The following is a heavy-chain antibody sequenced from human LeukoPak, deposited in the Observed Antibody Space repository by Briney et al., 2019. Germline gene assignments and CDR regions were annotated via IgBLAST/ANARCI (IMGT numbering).Heavy chain of an antibody. Sequence: GASVKLSCKASGGTFSSYAISWVRLRPGQGLEWMGGIIPITGTANYAQKFQGRVTITTDESTSTAYMELSSLRSEDTAVYYCAANRLEWLLGYYYYMDVWGKGTTVTVSS. J-gene: IGHJ6*03. CDR1: GGTFSSYA. CDR2: IIPITGTA. D-gene: IGHD3-3*01. V-gene: IGHV1-69*05. CDR3: AANRLEWLLGYYYYMDV.